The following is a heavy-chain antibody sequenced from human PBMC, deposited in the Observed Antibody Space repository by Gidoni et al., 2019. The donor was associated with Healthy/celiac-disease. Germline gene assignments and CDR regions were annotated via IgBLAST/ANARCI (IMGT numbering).Heavy chain of an antibody. CDR1: GFTFSSYA. D-gene: IGHD5-12*01. V-gene: IGHV3-23*04. CDR3: AKPRCGSLATRGGCYYYYGMDV. Sequence: EVQLVESGGGLVQPGGSLRLSCSASGFTFSSYAMSWVRQAPGKGLEWGSAISGSGGSTYYADSVKGRFTISRDNSKNTLYLQMNSLRAEDTAVYYCAKPRCGSLATRGGCYYYYGMDVWGQGTTVTVSS. J-gene: IGHJ6*02. CDR2: ISGSGGST.